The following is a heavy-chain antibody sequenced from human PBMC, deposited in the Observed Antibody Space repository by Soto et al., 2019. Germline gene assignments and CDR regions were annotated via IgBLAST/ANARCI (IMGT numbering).Heavy chain of an antibody. Sequence: QVQLVQSGAEVKKPGSSVKVSCKASGGTFSSYTITWVRQAPGQGLEWLGGFIPIFGVTNYAQKFQDRVTITADRSTTTAYMELSRLRSEDTAVYYCVRDWESTTQTWGFGDSWGQGTLVTVSS. V-gene: IGHV1-69*08. CDR3: VRDWESTTQTWGFGDS. CDR1: GGTFSSYT. J-gene: IGHJ4*02. CDR2: FIPIFGVT. D-gene: IGHD1-1*01.